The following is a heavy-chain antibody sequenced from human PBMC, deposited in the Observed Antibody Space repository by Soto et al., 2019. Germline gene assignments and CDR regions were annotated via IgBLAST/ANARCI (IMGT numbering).Heavy chain of an antibody. D-gene: IGHD3-10*01. Sequence: PXGSLRLSFSASGFTFSDRGFHWVRQAPGKGLEWVAVISYDGSDKYYADSVKGRFTISRDNSKKTLYLQMTSLRADDTAVYYCASDSSGVTYRDPAESWGQGTLVTVSS. V-gene: IGHV3-30*03. CDR3: ASDSSGVTYRDPAES. CDR1: GFTFSDRG. J-gene: IGHJ5*02. CDR2: ISYDGSDK.